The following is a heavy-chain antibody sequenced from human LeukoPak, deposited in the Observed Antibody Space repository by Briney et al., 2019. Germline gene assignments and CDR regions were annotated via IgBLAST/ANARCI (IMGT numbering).Heavy chain of an antibody. CDR1: GYSISSGFY. V-gene: IGHV4-38-2*02. Sequence: SETLSLTCTVSGYSISSGFYWGWIRQPPGKGLECIGSVYHSGSTYYNPSLKSRVTISVDTSKNQFSLNLSSVTAADTAMYYCARAVGTSRNFFDYWGQGTLVTVSS. CDR3: ARAVGTSRNFFDY. D-gene: IGHD4-23*01. J-gene: IGHJ4*02. CDR2: VYHSGST.